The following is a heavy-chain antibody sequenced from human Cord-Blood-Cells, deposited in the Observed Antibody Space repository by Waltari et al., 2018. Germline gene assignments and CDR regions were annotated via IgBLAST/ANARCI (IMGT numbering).Heavy chain of an antibody. J-gene: IGHJ6*02. CDR2: INHSGRT. D-gene: IGHD6-19*01. CDR3: ARGPVKDSSGWYYYYYGMDV. Sequence: QVQLQQWGAGLLKPSETLSLTCAVYGGSFSGYYWSWIHQPPGKGPEWIGEINHSGRTNYNPSLKSRVTISVDTSKNQFSLKLSSVTAADTAVYYCARGPVKDSSGWYYYYYGMDVWGQGTTVTVSS. CDR1: GGSFSGYY. V-gene: IGHV4-34*01.